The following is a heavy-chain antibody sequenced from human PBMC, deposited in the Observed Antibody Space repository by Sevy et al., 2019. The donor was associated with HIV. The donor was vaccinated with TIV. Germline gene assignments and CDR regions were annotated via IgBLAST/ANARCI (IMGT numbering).Heavy chain of an antibody. J-gene: IGHJ4*02. D-gene: IGHD5-18*01. CDR1: GFTFSSYA. Sequence: GGSLRLSCAASGFTFSSYAMYWVRQAPGKGLEWVAVISYDGSNKYYADSVKGRFTISRDNSKNTLYLQMNSLRAEDTAVYYCARDLGTWIQLPFDYWGQGTLVTVSS. CDR2: ISYDGSNK. CDR3: ARDLGTWIQLPFDY. V-gene: IGHV3-30-3*01.